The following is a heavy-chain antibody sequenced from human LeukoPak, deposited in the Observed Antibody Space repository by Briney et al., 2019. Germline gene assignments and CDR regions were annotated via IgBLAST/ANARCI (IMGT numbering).Heavy chain of an antibody. J-gene: IGHJ4*02. V-gene: IGHV3-7*04. Sequence: PGGSLRLSCAASEFTFSNYWMNWVRQAPGXXXXXXANIKQDGGEKYYVDSVKGRFTISRDNAKNSLYLQMNSLRAEDTAVYYCARDRRYSYIDYWGQGTLVTVSS. CDR2: IKQDGGEK. CDR1: EFTFSNYW. D-gene: IGHD5-18*01. CDR3: ARDRRYSYIDY.